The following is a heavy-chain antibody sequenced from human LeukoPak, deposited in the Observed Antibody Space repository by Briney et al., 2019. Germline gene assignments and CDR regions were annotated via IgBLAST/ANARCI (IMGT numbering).Heavy chain of an antibody. J-gene: IGHJ4*02. CDR1: GGSISSSSYY. Sequence: SETLSLTCIVSGGSISSSSYYWGWIRQPPGKGLEWIGSIYYSGSTYYNPSLKSRVTISVDTSKNQFSLKLSSVTAADTAVYYCARLYGDYFYFDYWGQGTLVTVSS. V-gene: IGHV4-39*01. CDR3: ARLYGDYFYFDY. CDR2: IYYSGST. D-gene: IGHD4-17*01.